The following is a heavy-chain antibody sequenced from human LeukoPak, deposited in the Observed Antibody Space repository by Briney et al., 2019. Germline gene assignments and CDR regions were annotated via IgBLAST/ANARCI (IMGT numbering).Heavy chain of an antibody. CDR2: IYSGGTT. CDR3: ARGGGLYYYYYYMDV. Sequence: GGSLRLSCEASGFTVSSNYMSWVRQAPGKGLEWVSVIYSGGTTYYADSVKGRFTISRDNSKNTLYLQMNSLRAEDTAVYYCARGGGLYYYYYYMDVWGKGTTVTVSS. J-gene: IGHJ6*03. D-gene: IGHD3/OR15-3a*01. V-gene: IGHV3-53*01. CDR1: GFTVSSNY.